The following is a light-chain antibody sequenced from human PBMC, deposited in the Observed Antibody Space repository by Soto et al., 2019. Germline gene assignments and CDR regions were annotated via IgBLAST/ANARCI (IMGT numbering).Light chain of an antibody. J-gene: IGKJ3*01. V-gene: IGKV1-39*01. CDR1: QRLFSF. CDR3: QQTYSASFT. Sequence: DIQMTQSPYSLSASVGDSVTLTCRASQRLFSFLNWYQPAPGRAPKLLISTAYKLQSGFPSRFSGRESGQEFTVTISTCQPEDFAIYFCQQTYSASFTFGPGTKVDVK. CDR2: TAY.